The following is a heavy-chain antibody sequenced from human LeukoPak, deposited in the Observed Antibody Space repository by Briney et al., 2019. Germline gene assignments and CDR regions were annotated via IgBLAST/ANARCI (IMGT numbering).Heavy chain of an antibody. CDR3: ARVRVRGLRTNAFDI. D-gene: IGHD3-10*01. CDR1: GYTFTTYY. Sequence: ASVKVSCKASGYTFTTYYMHWVRQAPGQGLEWMGIINPSGGTTGYAQKFQGRLTMTRDTSTTTVYMELSSLRSEDTVVYYCARVRVRGLRTNAFDIWGQGTMVTVSS. V-gene: IGHV1-46*01. CDR2: INPSGGTT. J-gene: IGHJ3*02.